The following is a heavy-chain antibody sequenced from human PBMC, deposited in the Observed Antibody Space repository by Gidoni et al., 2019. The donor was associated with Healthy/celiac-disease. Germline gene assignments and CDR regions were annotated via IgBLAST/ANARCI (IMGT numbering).Heavy chain of an antibody. J-gene: IGHJ6*02. V-gene: IGHV1-2*02. CDR1: GYTFTGDY. Sequence: QVQLVQSGAEVKKPGASVKVSCKASGYTFTGDYMHWVRQAPGQGLEWMGWINPNSGGTNYAQKFQGRVTMTRDTSISTAYMELSRLRSDDTAVYYCARDGSSGWLPFVYGMDVWGQGTTVTVSS. CDR3: ARDGSSGWLPFVYGMDV. CDR2: INPNSGGT. D-gene: IGHD6-19*01.